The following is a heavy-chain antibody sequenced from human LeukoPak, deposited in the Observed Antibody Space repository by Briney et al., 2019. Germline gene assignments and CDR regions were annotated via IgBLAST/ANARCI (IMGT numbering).Heavy chain of an antibody. D-gene: IGHD5-24*01. CDR3: ARQNNTYHHYNLGWFDP. CDR1: GGSFSGYY. CDR2: INHSGST. Sequence: SETLSLTCAVYGGSFSGYYWSWIRQPPGKGLEWIGEINHSGSTNYNPSLKSRVTISVDTSKNQFSLKLSSVTPEDTAVYYCARQNNTYHHYNLGWFDPWGQGTLVTVSS. J-gene: IGHJ5*02. V-gene: IGHV4-34*01.